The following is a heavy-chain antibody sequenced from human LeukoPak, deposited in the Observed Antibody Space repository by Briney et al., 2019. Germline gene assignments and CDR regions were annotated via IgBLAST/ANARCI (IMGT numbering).Heavy chain of an antibody. Sequence: SETLSLICTVSGGSLSGHYWSWIRQPPGKRLEWIGYVSYTERTKYNRSLQSPVTISIDASKSQFSLKMTSVTSADTAVYSCARLLDNDISGDPDTFDVWGQGTTVIVSS. CDR1: GGSLSGHY. J-gene: IGHJ3*01. D-gene: IGHD3-22*01. CDR2: VSYTERT. CDR3: ARLLDNDISGDPDTFDV. V-gene: IGHV4-59*08.